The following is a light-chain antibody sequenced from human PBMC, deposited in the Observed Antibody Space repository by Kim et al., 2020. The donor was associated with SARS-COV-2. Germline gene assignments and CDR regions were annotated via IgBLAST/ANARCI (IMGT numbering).Light chain of an antibody. CDR1: EGIGAY. Sequence: GERVSSTGRAGEGIGAYGAWDRQRPGKVPNLLIYACSTLQAGGPSRFSGRGSGTDFDLSMSRLQPGDVATYYCQKYDRAPWTFGQGTKVDIK. CDR2: ACS. V-gene: IGKV1-27*01. CDR3: QKYDRAPWT. J-gene: IGKJ1*01.